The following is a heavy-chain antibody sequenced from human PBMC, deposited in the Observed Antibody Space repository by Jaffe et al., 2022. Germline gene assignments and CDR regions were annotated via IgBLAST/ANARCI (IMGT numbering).Heavy chain of an antibody. J-gene: IGHJ6*03. CDR2: IRSKAYGGTT. V-gene: IGHV3-49*03. Sequence: EVQLVESGGGLVQPGRSLRLSCTASGFTFGDYAMSWFRQAPGKGLEWVGFIRSKAYGGTTEYAASVKGRFTISRDDSKSIAYLQMNSLKTEDTAVYYCTRDRSTSTYYYYYMDVWGKGTTVTVSS. CDR3: TRDRSTSTYYYYYMDV. CDR1: GFTFGDYA. D-gene: IGHD2-2*01.